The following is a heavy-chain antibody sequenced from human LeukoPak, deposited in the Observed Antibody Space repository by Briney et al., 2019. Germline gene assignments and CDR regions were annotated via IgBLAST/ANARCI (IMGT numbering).Heavy chain of an antibody. V-gene: IGHV1-2*02. CDR1: GYTFTSYY. CDR2: INPNSGGT. CDR3: ARGTGEGYSYGRYYFDY. D-gene: IGHD5-18*01. Sequence: ASVKVSCKASGYTFTSYYMHWVRQAPGQGLEWMGWINPNSGGTNYAQKFQGRVTMTRDTSISTAYMELSRLRSDDTAVYYCARGTGEGYSYGRYYFDYWGQGTLVTVSS. J-gene: IGHJ4*02.